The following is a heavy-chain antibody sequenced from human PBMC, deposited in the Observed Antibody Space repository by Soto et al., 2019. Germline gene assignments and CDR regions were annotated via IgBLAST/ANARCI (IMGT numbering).Heavy chain of an antibody. J-gene: IGHJ3*02. CDR1: GFTFSSYA. CDR2: ISGSGGST. CDR3: AKDGGYYDSSGYPRFAFDI. V-gene: IGHV3-23*01. D-gene: IGHD3-22*01. Sequence: GGSLRLSCAASGFTFSSYAMSWVRQAPGKGLEWVSAISGSGGSTYYADSVKGRFTISRDNSKNTLYLQMNSLRAEDTAVYYCAKDGGYYDSSGYPRFAFDIWGKGTMVTVSS.